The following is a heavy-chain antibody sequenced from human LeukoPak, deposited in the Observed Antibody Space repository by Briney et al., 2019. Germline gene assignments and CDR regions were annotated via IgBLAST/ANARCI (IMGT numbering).Heavy chain of an antibody. D-gene: IGHD4-17*01. CDR3: TTKRLRSPFDY. V-gene: IGHV3-74*01. Sequence: GGSLRLSCAASGFTFSSYWMHWVRQAPGKGLVWVSRINSDGSSTSYADSVKGRFTISRDNAKNTLYLQMNSLRAEDTAVYYCTTKRLRSPFDYWGQGTLVTVSS. CDR2: INSDGSST. CDR1: GFTFSSYW. J-gene: IGHJ4*02.